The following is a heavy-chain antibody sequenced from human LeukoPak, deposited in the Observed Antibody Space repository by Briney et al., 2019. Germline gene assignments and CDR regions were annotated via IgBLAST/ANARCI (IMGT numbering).Heavy chain of an antibody. D-gene: IGHD3-10*01. CDR3: ARGRPLLDV. CDR2: INTNTGNP. Sequence: GASVKVSCKASGYTFTNYAMNWVRQAPGQGLEWMGWINTNTGNPTYAQGFTGRFVFSLDTSVNTAYLHITSLRTEDTAVYYCARGRPLLDVWGTGTTVIVSS. V-gene: IGHV7-4-1*02. J-gene: IGHJ6*04. CDR1: GYTFTNYA.